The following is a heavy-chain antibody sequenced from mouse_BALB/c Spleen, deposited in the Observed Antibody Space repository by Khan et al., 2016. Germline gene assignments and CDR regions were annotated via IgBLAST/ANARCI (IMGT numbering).Heavy chain of an antibody. J-gene: IGHJ3*01. CDR2: ILPGSGST. Sequence: LEESGAELMKPGASVKISCKATGYTFSSYWLEWVKERPGHGLEWIGEILPGSGSTNYHEKFKGKATFTAETSSNTAYMQLSSLTSEDSAVYYCARGVYWGQGTLVTVSA. V-gene: IGHV1-9*01. CDR3: ARGVY. CDR1: GYTFSSYW.